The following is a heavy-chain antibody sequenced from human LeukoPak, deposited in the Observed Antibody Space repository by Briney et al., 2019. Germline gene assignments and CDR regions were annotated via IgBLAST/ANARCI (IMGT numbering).Heavy chain of an antibody. Sequence: SETLSLTCTASGASISTYYWSWVRQPPGEGLEWIAYIAPSGSAVYNPSLNSRLTVSVDTSKNQFSLKLNSVTAADTAVYYCARHLATTVTRGYSCHPMDVWGKGTTVSVSS. CDR2: IAPSGSA. CDR3: ARHLATTVTRGYSCHPMDV. J-gene: IGHJ6*03. V-gene: IGHV4-4*09. D-gene: IGHD4-17*01. CDR1: GASISTYY.